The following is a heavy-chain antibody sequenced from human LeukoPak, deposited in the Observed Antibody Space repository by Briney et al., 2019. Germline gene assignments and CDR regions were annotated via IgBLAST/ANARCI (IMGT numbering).Heavy chain of an antibody. D-gene: IGHD2-2*01. J-gene: IGHJ3*02. Sequence: PSETLSLTCTVSGGSISSSSYYWGWIRQPPGKGLEWIGSIYYSGSTYYNPSLKSRVTISVDTSKNQFSLKLSSVTAADTAVYYCAREYRLESAFDIWGQGTMVTVSS. CDR3: AREYRLESAFDI. CDR1: GGSISSSSYY. CDR2: IYYSGST. V-gene: IGHV4-39*07.